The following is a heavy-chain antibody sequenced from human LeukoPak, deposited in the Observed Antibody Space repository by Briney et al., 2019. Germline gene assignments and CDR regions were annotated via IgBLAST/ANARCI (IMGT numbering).Heavy chain of an antibody. CDR1: GFSLSTSGVG. CDR3: AHRRLVRGVINLYFDY. D-gene: IGHD3-10*01. V-gene: IGHV2-5*02. CDR2: IYWDDDK. Sequence: SGPTLVKPTQTLTLTCTFSGFSLSTSGVGVGWIRQPPGKALEWLALIYWDDDKRYSPSLKSRLTITKDTSENQVVLTMTNMDPVDTATYYCAHRRLVRGVINLYFDYWGQGTLVTVSS. J-gene: IGHJ4*02.